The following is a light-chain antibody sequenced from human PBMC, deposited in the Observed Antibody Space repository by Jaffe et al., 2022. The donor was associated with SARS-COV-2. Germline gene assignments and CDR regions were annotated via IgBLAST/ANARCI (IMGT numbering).Light chain of an antibody. CDR2: DNT. J-gene: IGLJ3*02. Sequence: QSVLTQPPSVSGAPGQRVTISCTGGSSNIGAGYDVHWYQQVPGTAPRLLIYDNTNRPSGVPDRFSGSKSGTSASLAISWLQAEDEADYYCQSYDSSLSDSVFGGGTQLTVL. CDR3: QSYDSSLSDSV. CDR1: SSNIGAGYD. V-gene: IGLV1-40*01.